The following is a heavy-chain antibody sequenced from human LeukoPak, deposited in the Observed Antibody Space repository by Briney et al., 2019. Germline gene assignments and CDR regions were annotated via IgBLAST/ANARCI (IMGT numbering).Heavy chain of an antibody. J-gene: IGHJ6*02. V-gene: IGHV1-18*01. D-gene: IGHD6-19*01. Sequence: ASVKVSCKASGYIFTSYDITWVRQAPGQGLEWMGWISGYNGHTDYVQKLQGRVTMTTDTSTSTAYMELRSLRSDDTAVYYCAREVLHPIAVAGPIDYYGMDVWGQGTTVTVSS. CDR3: AREVLHPIAVAGPIDYYGMDV. CDR2: ISGYNGHT. CDR1: GYIFTSYD.